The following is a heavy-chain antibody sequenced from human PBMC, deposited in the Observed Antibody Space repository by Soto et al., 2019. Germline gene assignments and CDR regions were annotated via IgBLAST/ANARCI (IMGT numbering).Heavy chain of an antibody. CDR1: GFSLSTSGVG. CDR3: AHGHYDFWSGYPRYNWFDP. J-gene: IGHJ5*02. V-gene: IGHV2-5*02. CDR2: IYWDDDK. Sequence: ESGPTLVNPTQTLTLTCTFSGFSLSTSGVGVGWIRQPPGKALEWLALIYWDDDKRYSPSLKSRLTITKDTSKNQVVLTMTNMDLVDTATYFCAHGHYDFWSGYPRYNWFDPWGQGTLVTVSS. D-gene: IGHD3-3*01.